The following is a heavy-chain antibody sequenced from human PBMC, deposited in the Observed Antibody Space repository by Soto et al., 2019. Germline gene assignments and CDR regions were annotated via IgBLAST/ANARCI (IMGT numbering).Heavy chain of an antibody. CDR2: VSASGSIT. J-gene: IGHJ4*02. CDR1: GFTFRSYD. CDR3: AKGDCSGGRCYRGFDY. D-gene: IGHD2-15*01. V-gene: IGHV3-23*01. Sequence: GGSLRLSCAASGFTFRSYDMSGVRQAPGKGLEWVSGVSASGSITSYADSAKGRFTISRDNAKNTVFLQMSSLRAEDTAVYFCAKGDCSGGRCYRGFDYWGQGTLVTVSS.